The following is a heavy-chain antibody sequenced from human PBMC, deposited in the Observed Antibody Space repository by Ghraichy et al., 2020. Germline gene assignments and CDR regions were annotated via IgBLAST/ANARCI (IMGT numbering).Heavy chain of an antibody. CDR2: IYSGGST. D-gene: IGHD1-1*01. Sequence: LSLTCAASGFTVSSNYMSWVRQAPGKGLEWVSVIYSGGSTYYADSVKGRFTISRDNSKNTLYLQMNSLRAEDTAVYYCAREYNWNDGWFDPWGQGTLVTVSS. CDR1: GFTVSSNY. J-gene: IGHJ5*02. CDR3: AREYNWNDGWFDP. V-gene: IGHV3-53*01.